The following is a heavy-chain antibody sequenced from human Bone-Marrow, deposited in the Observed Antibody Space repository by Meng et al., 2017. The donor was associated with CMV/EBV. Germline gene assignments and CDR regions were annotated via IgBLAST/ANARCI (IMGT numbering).Heavy chain of an antibody. CDR2: IYHSGST. CDR3: VLSEGVLLWFGALRLGAFYF. V-gene: IGHV4-34*01. D-gene: IGHD3-10*01. J-gene: IGHJ3*01. CDR1: GGSFSGYY. Sequence: SETLSLTCAAYGGSFSGYYWSWIRQPPGKGLEWMGEIYHSGSTNYNPSLKSRVTISVDKSKNQFYLQMSTVTAADTAVYYCVLSEGVLLWFGALRLGAFYFWGQGTMVTVSS.